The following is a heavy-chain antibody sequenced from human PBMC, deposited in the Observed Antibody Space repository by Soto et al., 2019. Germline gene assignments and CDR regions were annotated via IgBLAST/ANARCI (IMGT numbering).Heavy chain of an antibody. J-gene: IGHJ5*02. CDR2: IIPIFGTA. CDR3: ARAGTPYYDSSGYYPLSP. V-gene: IGHV1-69*01. D-gene: IGHD3-22*01. Sequence: QVPLVQSGAEVKKPGSSVKVSCKASGGTFSSYAISWVRQAPGQGLEWMGGIIPIFGTANYAQKFQGRVTMTADDSTSTAYMELSSLRYEDLAVYYCARAGTPYYDSSGYYPLSPCGQGTLVTVSS. CDR1: GGTFSSYA.